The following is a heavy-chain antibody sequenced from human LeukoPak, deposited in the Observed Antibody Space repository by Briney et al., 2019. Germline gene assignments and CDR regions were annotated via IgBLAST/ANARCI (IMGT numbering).Heavy chain of an antibody. V-gene: IGHV4-59*01. Sequence: PSETLSLTCTVSGGSISSYYWSWIRQPPGKGLEWIGYIYYSGSTNYNPSLKSRVTISVDTSKNQFSLKLSSVTAADTAVYYCASQRLDAFDIWGQGTMVTVSS. CDR3: ASQRLDAFDI. CDR1: GGSISSYY. J-gene: IGHJ3*02. CDR2: IYYSGST. D-gene: IGHD2-21*02.